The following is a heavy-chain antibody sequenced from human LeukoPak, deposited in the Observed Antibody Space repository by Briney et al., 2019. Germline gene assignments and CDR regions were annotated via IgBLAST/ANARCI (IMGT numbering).Heavy chain of an antibody. V-gene: IGHV3-21*01. J-gene: IGHJ4*02. CDR3: AFNSGYSSAWSPDY. CDR1: GFIFSNYV. CDR2: ISSSSSYI. D-gene: IGHD6-19*01. Sequence: GGSLRLSCAGSGFIFSNYVLSWVRQAPGKGLEWVSSISSSSSYIYYADSVKGRFTISRDNAKNSLYLQMNSLRAEDTAVYYCAFNSGYSSAWSPDYWGQGTLVTVSS.